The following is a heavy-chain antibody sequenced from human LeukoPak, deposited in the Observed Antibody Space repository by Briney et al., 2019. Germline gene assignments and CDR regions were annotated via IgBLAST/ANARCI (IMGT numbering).Heavy chain of an antibody. CDR2: IRYDGSYQ. CDR1: GFTFSNYG. D-gene: IGHD5-18*01. J-gene: IGHJ2*01. Sequence: GGSLRLSCAASGFTFSNYGMHWVRQAPGKGLEWLAFIRYDGSYQWYADSVTGRLSISRDYGDSVKGRFTISRDNAKKSLYLQMKSLRDEDTAVYYCARDPGYSESIGARWYFDLWGRGTLVTVSS. CDR3: ARDPGYSESIGARWYFDL. V-gene: IGHV3-30*02.